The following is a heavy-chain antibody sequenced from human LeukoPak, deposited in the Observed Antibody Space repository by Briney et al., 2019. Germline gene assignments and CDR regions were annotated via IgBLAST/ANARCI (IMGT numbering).Heavy chain of an antibody. CDR2: INHSGST. CDR3: AGRYSSS. V-gene: IGHV4-34*01. Sequence: SETLSLTCAVYGGSFSGYYWSWIRQPPGKGLEWIGEINHSGSTNYNPSVKSRVTISVDTSKNQFSLKLSSVTAAETAVYYCAGRYSSSWGQGTLVTVSS. CDR1: GGSFSGYY. D-gene: IGHD6-13*01. J-gene: IGHJ4*02.